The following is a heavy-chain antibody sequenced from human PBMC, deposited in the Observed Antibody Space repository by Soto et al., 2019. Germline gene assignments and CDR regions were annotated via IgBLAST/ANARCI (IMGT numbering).Heavy chain of an antibody. CDR2: ISKDGNDK. D-gene: IGHD4-17*01. CDR1: GFTFSGNG. CDR3: AKSSPIYGEGPDY. Sequence: QVQLVESGGGVVQPGRSLRLSCAASGFTFSGNGMHWVRQAPGKGLEWVAVISKDGNDKYYADSVKGRFTISRDNSRNTLDLQMNSLRAEDTALYYCAKSSPIYGEGPDYWGQGTLVTVSS. J-gene: IGHJ4*02. V-gene: IGHV3-30*18.